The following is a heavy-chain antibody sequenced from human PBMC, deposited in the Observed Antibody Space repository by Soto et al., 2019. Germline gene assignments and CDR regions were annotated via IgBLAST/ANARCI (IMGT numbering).Heavy chain of an antibody. D-gene: IGHD3-10*01. CDR1: GASISRSCDY. J-gene: IGHJ3*02. CDR2: VYYSGRI. V-gene: IGHV4-31*03. Sequence: QVQLQESGPGLVKPSETLSLTCTVSGASISRSCDYWNWIRHQPGKGLDWIGCVYYSGRIYFNPSLRGRISISKDTSKNQFSLKLTSVTSADTAVYYCARSLPLDNSDYPLYQNDAFDIWGRGTMVTVSS. CDR3: ARSLPLDNSDYPLYQNDAFDI.